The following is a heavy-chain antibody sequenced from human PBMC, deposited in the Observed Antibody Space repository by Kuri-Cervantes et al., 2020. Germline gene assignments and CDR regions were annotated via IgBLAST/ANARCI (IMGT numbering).Heavy chain of an antibody. D-gene: IGHD3-10*01. CDR1: GFTFSSYG. J-gene: IGHJ4*02. Sequence: GGSLRLSCAASGFTFSSYGMHWVRQAPGKGLEWVAVIWYDGSNKYYGDSVKGRFTISRDNSKNMLYLQMNSVRAEDTAVYYCGTVRQGRDYYFDYWGQGILVTVSS. V-gene: IGHV3-33*01. CDR2: IWYDGSNK. CDR3: GTVRQGRDYYFDY.